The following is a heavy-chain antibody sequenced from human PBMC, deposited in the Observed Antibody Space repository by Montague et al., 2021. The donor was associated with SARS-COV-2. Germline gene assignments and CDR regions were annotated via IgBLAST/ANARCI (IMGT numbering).Heavy chain of an antibody. Sequence: TRRLSCAASGFTFPDYAMHWVRQAPGKGLEWVSGINWTGNSRGYADSVKGRFTISRDNAANSLFLQMSSLRPEDTALYYCAAATYGSIAYWGQGNLVTVSS. CDR2: INWTGNSR. D-gene: IGHD3-10*01. CDR1: GFTFPDYA. V-gene: IGHV3-9*01. CDR3: AAATYGSIAY. J-gene: IGHJ4*02.